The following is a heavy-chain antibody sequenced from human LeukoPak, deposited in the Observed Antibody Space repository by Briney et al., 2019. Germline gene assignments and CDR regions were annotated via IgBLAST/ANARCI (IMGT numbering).Heavy chain of an antibody. CDR3: ARAGYSSGWYINY. CDR1: EFTFNNYA. J-gene: IGHJ4*02. V-gene: IGHV3-23*01. D-gene: IGHD6-19*01. Sequence: GGSLRLSCAASEFTFNNYAMNWVRQAPGKGLEWVSVISGSGDIAYYAGSVKGRFTISRDNAKNSLYLQMDSLRDEDTAVYFCARAGYSSGWYINYWGQGTLVTVSS. CDR2: ISGSGDIA.